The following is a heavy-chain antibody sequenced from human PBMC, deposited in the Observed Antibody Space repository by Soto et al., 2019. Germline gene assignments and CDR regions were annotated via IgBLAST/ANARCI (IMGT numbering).Heavy chain of an antibody. V-gene: IGHV4-59*01. D-gene: IGHD3-3*01. CDR2: IYYSGST. CDR3: ARVLPYDFWSGYYPSDNYYYYGMDV. J-gene: IGHJ6*02. CDR1: GGSISSYY. Sequence: SETLSLTCTVSGGSISSYYWSWIRQPPGKGLEWIGYIYYSGSTNYNPSLKSRVTISVDTSKNQFSLKLSSVTAADTAVYYCARVLPYDFWSGYYPSDNYYYYGMDVWCQGTTVTVSS.